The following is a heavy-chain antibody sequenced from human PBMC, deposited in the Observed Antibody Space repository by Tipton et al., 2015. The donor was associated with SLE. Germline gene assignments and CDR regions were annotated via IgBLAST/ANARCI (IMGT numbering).Heavy chain of an antibody. CDR1: GGSISNYY. CDR3: ARDGGGDMLDF. J-gene: IGHJ4*02. V-gene: IGHV4-59*01. Sequence: TLSLTCTVSGGSISNYYWSWIRQSPGKGLEWIGYISESGDTNYNPSLKSRVTMSVDTSKNQFSLKLTSLTAADTAIYFCARDGGGDMLDFWGQGALVTVSS. D-gene: IGHD3-3*01. CDR2: ISESGDT.